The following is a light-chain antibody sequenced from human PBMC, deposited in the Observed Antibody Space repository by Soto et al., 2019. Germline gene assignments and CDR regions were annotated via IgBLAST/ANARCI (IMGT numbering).Light chain of an antibody. CDR1: QSVSSSY. CDR3: QQYQSLT. J-gene: IGKJ4*01. CDR2: GAS. V-gene: IGKV3-20*01. Sequence: IVLTQSPAILALSPGDRPTLSCRASQSVSSSYLAWYQHKPGQAPRLLIHGASSRVTGIPDRFSGSGSGTDFTLTITRLEPEDFAVYYCQQYQSLTFGGGTNVDIK.